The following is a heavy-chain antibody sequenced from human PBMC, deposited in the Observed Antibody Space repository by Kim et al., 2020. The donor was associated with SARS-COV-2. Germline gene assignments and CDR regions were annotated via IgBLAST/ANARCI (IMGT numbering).Heavy chain of an antibody. D-gene: IGHD2-15*01. CDR3: ARGLRGGAAIVVVVAATLGNWFDP. CDR1: GGSFRGYY. Sequence: SETLSLTCAVYGGSFRGYYWSWIRQPPGKGLEWIGEINHNGSTNYNPSLKSRVTISVDTSKNQFSLKLSSVTAADTAVYYCARGLRGGAAIVVVVAATLGNWFDPWGQGTLVTVSS. J-gene: IGHJ5*02. V-gene: IGHV4-34*01. CDR2: INHNGST.